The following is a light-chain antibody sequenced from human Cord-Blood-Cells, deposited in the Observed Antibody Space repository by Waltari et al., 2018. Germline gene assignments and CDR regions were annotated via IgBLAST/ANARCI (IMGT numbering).Light chain of an antibody. V-gene: IGKV3-15*01. CDR3: QQYRT. CDR1: QSVSSN. Sequence: IVMPQSPATLSVSPGERATLSCRASQSVSSNLAWYQQKPGQAPRLLIYGASTRATGIPARFSGSGSGTEFTLTISSLQSEDFAVYYCQQYRTFGQGTKVEIK. CDR2: GAS. J-gene: IGKJ1*01.